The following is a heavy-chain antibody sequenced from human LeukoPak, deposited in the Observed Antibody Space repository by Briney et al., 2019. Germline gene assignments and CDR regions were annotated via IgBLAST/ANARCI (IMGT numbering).Heavy chain of an antibody. J-gene: IGHJ5*02. D-gene: IGHD2-15*01. CDR2: FDPEDGET. CDR1: GYTLTELS. CDR3: ATTVQFGVVVAANVWFDP. Sequence: ASVKVSCKVPGYTLTELSMHWVRQAPGKGLEWMGGFDPEDGETIYAQKFQGRVTMTEDTSTDTAYMELSSLRSEDTAVYYCATTVQFGVVVAANVWFDPWGQGTLVTVSS. V-gene: IGHV1-24*01.